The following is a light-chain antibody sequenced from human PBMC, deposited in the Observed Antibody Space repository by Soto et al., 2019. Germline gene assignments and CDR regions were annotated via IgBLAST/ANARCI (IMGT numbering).Light chain of an antibody. V-gene: IGLV1-40*01. J-gene: IGLJ3*02. CDR3: QSYDSTLSAWV. Sequence: QSVLTQPPSVSGAPGQRVTISCTGSSSNIGAGYDVHWYQQLPGTAPKLLIFGNDNRPSGVPDRFSGSKYGTSASLAITGLQAEDETDYYCQSYDSTLSAWVFGGGTKLIVL. CDR1: SSNIGAGYD. CDR2: GND.